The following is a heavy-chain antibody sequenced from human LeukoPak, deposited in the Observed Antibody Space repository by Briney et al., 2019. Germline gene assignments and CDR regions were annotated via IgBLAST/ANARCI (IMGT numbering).Heavy chain of an antibody. CDR3: ARWGSSGWYFDY. D-gene: IGHD6-19*01. J-gene: IGHJ4*02. Sequence: PEGSLRLSCAASGFTFSSYAMHWVRQAPGKGLEWVAVISYDGSNKYYADSVKGRFTISRDNSENTLYLQMNSLRAEDTAVYYCARWGSSGWYFDYWGQGTLVTVSS. CDR1: GFTFSSYA. V-gene: IGHV3-30-3*01. CDR2: ISYDGSNK.